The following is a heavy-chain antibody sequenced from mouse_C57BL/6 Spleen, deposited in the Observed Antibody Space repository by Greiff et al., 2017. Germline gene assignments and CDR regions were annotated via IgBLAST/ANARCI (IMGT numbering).Heavy chain of an antibody. CDR3: ALTFYYAMDY. J-gene: IGHJ4*01. D-gene: IGHD4-1*01. Sequence: QVQLQQSGAELMKPGASVKLSCKATGYTFTGYWIEWVQQRPGHGLEWIGEILPGSGSNNYNEKFKGKGTFTADTSSNIVYIQLSSLTTEDSAIYYYALTFYYAMDYWGQGTSVTVSS. CDR1: GYTFTGYW. V-gene: IGHV1-9*01. CDR2: ILPGSGSN.